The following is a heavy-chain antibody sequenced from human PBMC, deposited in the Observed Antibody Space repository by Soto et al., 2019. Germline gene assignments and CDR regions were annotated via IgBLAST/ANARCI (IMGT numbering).Heavy chain of an antibody. D-gene: IGHD5-18*01. Sequence: ASVKVSCKASGYTFTGYYMHWVRQAPGQGLEWMGWINPNSGGTNYAQKFQGWVTMTRDTSISTAYMDLSRLRSDDTAVYYCARSHTKRGGYSYGHTYYYYGMDVWGQGTTVTVS. CDR1: GYTFTGYY. CDR2: INPNSGGT. CDR3: ARSHTKRGGYSYGHTYYYYGMDV. J-gene: IGHJ6*02. V-gene: IGHV1-2*04.